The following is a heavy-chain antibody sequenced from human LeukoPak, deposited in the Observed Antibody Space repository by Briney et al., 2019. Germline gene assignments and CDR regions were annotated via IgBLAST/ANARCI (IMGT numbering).Heavy chain of an antibody. CDR2: IIPILGIA. V-gene: IGHV1-69*04. CDR1: GGTFTSYA. D-gene: IGHD6-13*01. J-gene: IGHJ4*02. CDR3: ASGSLAAAEPY. Sequence: ASVKVSCKASGGTFTSYAISWVRQAPGQGLEWMGRIIPILGIANYAQKFQGRVTITADKSTSTAYMELSSLRSEDTAVYYCASGSLAAAEPYWGQGTLVTVSS.